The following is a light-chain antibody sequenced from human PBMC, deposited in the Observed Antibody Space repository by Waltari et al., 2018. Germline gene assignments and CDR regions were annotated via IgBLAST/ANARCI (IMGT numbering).Light chain of an antibody. CDR1: SSDIGAYKH. Sequence: QSALTQPASVSGSPGQSITISCSGTSSDIGAYKHVSWYQQHPGKAPKLMIYEVSIRPSGVSNRCSGSKSGNTASLTISGLQAADESHYYCTSFTSSATWVFGGGTKVTVL. V-gene: IGLV2-14*01. CDR3: TSFTSSATWV. CDR2: EVS. J-gene: IGLJ3*02.